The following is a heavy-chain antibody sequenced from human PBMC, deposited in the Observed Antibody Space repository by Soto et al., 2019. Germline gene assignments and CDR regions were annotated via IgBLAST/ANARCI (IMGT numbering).Heavy chain of an antibody. CDR3: ARGRYGDY. V-gene: IGHV1-18*01. J-gene: IGHJ4*02. CDR2: ISAYNGNT. CDR1: GYTFTSYG. Sequence: QVHLVQSGAEVKKPGASVKVSCKGSGYTFTSYGITWVRQAPGQGLEWMGWISAYNGNTDHAQKLQGRVTVTRDTSTSAAYMELRSLRYDETAVYYCARGRYGDYWGQGALVTVSS. D-gene: IGHD1-1*01.